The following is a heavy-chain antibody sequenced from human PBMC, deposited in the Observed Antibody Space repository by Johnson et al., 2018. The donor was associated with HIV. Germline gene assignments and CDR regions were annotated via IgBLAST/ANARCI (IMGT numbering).Heavy chain of an antibody. V-gene: IGHV3-9*01. CDR2: ISWNSGRI. Sequence: VQLVESGGGLVQPGRSLRLSCTASGFTFDDYAMHWVRQAPGKGLEWVSGISWNSGRIDYADSVKGRFTISRDNAKNSLYLQMNSLRAEDTALYYCAVLPAGYCSGGACLSEAFDIWGQGTMVTVSS. CDR1: GFTFDDYA. CDR3: AVLPAGYCSGGACLSEAFDI. D-gene: IGHD2-15*01. J-gene: IGHJ3*02.